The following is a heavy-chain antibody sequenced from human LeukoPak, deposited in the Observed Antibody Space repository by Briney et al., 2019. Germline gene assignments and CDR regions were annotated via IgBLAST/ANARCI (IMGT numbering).Heavy chain of an antibody. Sequence: GGSLRPSCEASEFTVSSNYMSWVRQGPGKGLEWVSVIYSAGSTYYADSVKGRFTVSRDNSKNTLYLQMNSLRAEDTAIYYCAKAGSGSYYGGFDYWGQGTLVTVSS. CDR1: EFTVSSNY. CDR3: AKAGSGSYYGGFDY. J-gene: IGHJ4*02. V-gene: IGHV3-53*01. CDR2: IYSAGST. D-gene: IGHD1-26*01.